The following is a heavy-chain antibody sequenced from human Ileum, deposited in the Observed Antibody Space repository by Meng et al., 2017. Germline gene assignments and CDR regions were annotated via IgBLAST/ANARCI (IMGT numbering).Heavy chain of an antibody. CDR3: ARVILYSGSYYFDF. J-gene: IGHJ4*02. CDR1: GDSVSSDNYY. D-gene: IGHD1-26*01. V-gene: IGHV4-61*01. CDR2: VYYSGHT. Sequence: SETLSLTCTVSGDSVSSDNYYWSWIRQPPGQGLEWIGYVYYSGHTDYNPSLNRRVTISVDKSTNQFSLRLSSVTAADTAVYYCARVILYSGSYYFDFWGQGTLVTVSS.